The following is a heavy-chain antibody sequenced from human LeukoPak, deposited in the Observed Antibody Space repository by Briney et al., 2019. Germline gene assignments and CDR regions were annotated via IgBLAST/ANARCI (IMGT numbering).Heavy chain of an antibody. V-gene: IGHV3-66*01. Sequence: GGSLRLSCAASGFTVSSNDMSWVRQAPGKGLEWVSVIYTGGGTYYADSVKDRFTISRDNSKNTQYLQMNSLRVEDTAVYYCARSRGTYYGVDVWGQGTTVTVSS. CDR2: IYTGGGT. CDR3: ARSRGTYYGVDV. CDR1: GFTVSSND. J-gene: IGHJ6*02.